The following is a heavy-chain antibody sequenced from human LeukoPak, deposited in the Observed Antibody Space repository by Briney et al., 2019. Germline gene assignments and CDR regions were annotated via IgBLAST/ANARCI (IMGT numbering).Heavy chain of an antibody. CDR2: IIGGAGST. V-gene: IGHV3-23*01. CDR1: GFTFSSHS. Sequence: GGSLRLSCAASGFTFSSHSMNWVRQAPGKGLEWVSGIIGGAGSTYYADSVKGRSTISRDNSKNTLYLQMNSLRAEDTAVYYCTHGSMYQLDYWGQGTLVTVSS. J-gene: IGHJ4*02. CDR3: THGSMYQLDY. D-gene: IGHD2-2*01.